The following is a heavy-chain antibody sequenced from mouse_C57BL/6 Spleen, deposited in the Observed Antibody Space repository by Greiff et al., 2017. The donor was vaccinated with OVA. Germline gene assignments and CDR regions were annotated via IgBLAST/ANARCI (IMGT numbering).Heavy chain of an antibody. CDR2: ISGGGGNT. D-gene: IGHD1-1*01. CDR1: GFTFSSYT. Sequence: DVMLVESGGGLVKPGGSLKLSCAASGFTFSSYTMSWVRQTPEKRLEWVATISGGGGNTYYPDSVKGRFTISRDNAKNTLYLQMSSLRSEDTALYYCARQGAYYYGSSYYAMDYWGQGTSVTVSS. J-gene: IGHJ4*01. CDR3: ARQGAYYYGSSYYAMDY. V-gene: IGHV5-9*01.